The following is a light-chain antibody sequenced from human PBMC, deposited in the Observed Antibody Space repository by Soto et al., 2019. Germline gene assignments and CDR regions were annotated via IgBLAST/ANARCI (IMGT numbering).Light chain of an antibody. J-gene: IGKJ4*01. CDR3: QQYDDLPFT. Sequence: DIQMTQSPSSLSASVGDRVTITCQASQAIGNYLTWYQQKPGKATKLLIYEASNLETGVPSRFSGSGSVTDFTFTINSLQPEDIATYYCQQYDDLPFTFGGGTKVEIK. CDR2: EAS. V-gene: IGKV1-33*01. CDR1: QAIGNY.